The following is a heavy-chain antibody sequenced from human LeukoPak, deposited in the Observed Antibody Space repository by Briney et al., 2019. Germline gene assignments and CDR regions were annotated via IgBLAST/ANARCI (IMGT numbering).Heavy chain of an antibody. CDR3: ASITMVRVTLDY. CDR1: GVSITAYY. CDR2: IYHSGST. Sequence: SETLSLTCTVSGVSITAYYWSWIRQPPGKGLEWIGYIYHSGSTYYNPSLKSRVTISVDRSKNQFSLRLSSVTAADTAVYYCASITMVRVTLDYWGQGTLVTVSS. D-gene: IGHD3-10*01. J-gene: IGHJ4*02. V-gene: IGHV4-59*12.